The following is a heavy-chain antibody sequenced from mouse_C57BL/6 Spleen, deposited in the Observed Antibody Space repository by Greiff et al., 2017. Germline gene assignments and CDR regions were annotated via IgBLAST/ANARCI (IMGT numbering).Heavy chain of an antibody. CDR3: TRSQLRLRGFAY. V-gene: IGHV1-15*01. D-gene: IGHD3-2*02. CDR1: GYTFTDYE. J-gene: IGHJ3*01. CDR2: IDPETGGT. Sequence: VQVVESGAELVRPGASVTLSCKASGYTFTDYEMHWVKQTPVHGLEWIGAIDPETGGTAYNQKFKGKAILTADKSSSTAYMELRSLTSEDSAVYYCTRSQLRLRGFAYWGQGTLVTVSA.